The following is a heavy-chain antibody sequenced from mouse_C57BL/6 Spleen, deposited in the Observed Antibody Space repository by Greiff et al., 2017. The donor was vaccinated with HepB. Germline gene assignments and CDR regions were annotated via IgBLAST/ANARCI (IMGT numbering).Heavy chain of an antibody. CDR3: TRDLGYYGTSFDY. CDR1: GFTFSSYA. V-gene: IGHV5-9-1*02. D-gene: IGHD1-1*01. J-gene: IGHJ2*01. CDR2: ISSGGDYI. Sequence: EVMLVESGEGLVKPGGSLKLSCAASGFTFSSYAMSWVRQTPEKRLEWVAYISSGGDYIYYADTVKGRFTISRDNARNTLYLQMSSLKSEDTAMYYCTRDLGYYGTSFDYWGQGTTLTVSS.